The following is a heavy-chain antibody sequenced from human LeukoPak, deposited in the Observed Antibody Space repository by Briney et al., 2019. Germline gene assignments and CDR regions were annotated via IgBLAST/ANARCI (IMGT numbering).Heavy chain of an antibody. D-gene: IGHD1-20*01. CDR3: AKDPSYNWNYLTY. Sequence: GGSLRLSCSASGFSVTNNYMTWVRQAPGKGLEWVSIIHSDGGTYYADSVKGRFTISRDSVKNTLYLQMNSLRAEDTAVYYCAKDPSYNWNYLTYWSQGTLVTVSS. CDR1: GFSVTNNY. J-gene: IGHJ4*02. CDR2: IHSDGGT. V-gene: IGHV3-66*01.